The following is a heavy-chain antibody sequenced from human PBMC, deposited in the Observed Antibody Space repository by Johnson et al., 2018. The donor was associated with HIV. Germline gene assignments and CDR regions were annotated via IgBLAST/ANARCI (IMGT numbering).Heavy chain of an antibody. CDR3: VRDDRPDGFDI. CDR1: GFTISGYY. J-gene: IGHJ3*02. V-gene: IGHV3-66*02. D-gene: IGHD3-16*01. Sequence: VPLVESGGGVVQPGGSLRLSCAASGFTISGYYVSWVRQAPGKVPEWVSVVSSGGTSYYADSVKGRFTVSRDNSKNTLYLQMSSLRAEDTALYYCVRDDRPDGFDIRGQGTMVTVSS. CDR2: VSSGGTS.